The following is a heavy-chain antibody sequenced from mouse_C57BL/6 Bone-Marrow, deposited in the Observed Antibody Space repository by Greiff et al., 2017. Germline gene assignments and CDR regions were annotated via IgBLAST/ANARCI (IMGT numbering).Heavy chain of an antibody. CDR2: IDPSDSYT. Sequence: QVHVKQSGAELVKPGASVKLSCKASGYTFTSYWMQWVKQRPGQGLEWIGEIDPSDSYTNYNQKFKGKATLTVDTSSSTAYMQLSSLTSEDSAVYYCARRDSSGFAYWGQGTLVTVSA. D-gene: IGHD3-2*02. J-gene: IGHJ3*01. V-gene: IGHV1-50*01. CDR1: GYTFTSYW. CDR3: ARRDSSGFAY.